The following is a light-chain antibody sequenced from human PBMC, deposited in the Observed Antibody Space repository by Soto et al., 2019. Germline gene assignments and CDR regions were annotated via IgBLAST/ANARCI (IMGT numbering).Light chain of an antibody. CDR1: QSVSSY. CDR3: QQYANWPPWT. CDR2: GAS. Sequence: EIVMTQSPATLSVSPGERATLSCRASQSVSSYLAWYQQRPGQAPRLLIYGASPRATGIPARFSGSGSGTEFTLTISSLQSEDFAVYYWQQYANWPPWTFGQGTKVEIK. J-gene: IGKJ1*01. V-gene: IGKV3-15*01.